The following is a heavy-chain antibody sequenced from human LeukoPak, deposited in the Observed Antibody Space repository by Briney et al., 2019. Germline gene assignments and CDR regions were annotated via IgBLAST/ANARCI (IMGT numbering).Heavy chain of an antibody. CDR1: GYTFTSYD. V-gene: IGHV1-8*01. CDR3: ARGGVSTQIPADYCYYDMDV. CDR2: MNPNSGNT. Sequence: ASVKVSCKASGYTFTSYDINWVRQATGQGLEWMGWMNPNSGNTGYAQKFKGRVTMTRNTSISTAYMELSSLRSEDTAVYYCARGGVSTQIPADYCYYDMDVWGKGTTVTVSS. D-gene: IGHD5/OR15-5a*01. J-gene: IGHJ6*03.